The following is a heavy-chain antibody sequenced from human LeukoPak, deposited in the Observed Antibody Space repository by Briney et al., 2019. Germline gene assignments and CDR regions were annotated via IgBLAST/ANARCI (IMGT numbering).Heavy chain of an antibody. CDR2: IYTSGST. CDR1: GGSISSYY. J-gene: IGHJ4*02. CDR3: ARENSGSYREFDY. Sequence: PSETLSLTCTVSGGSISSYYWSWIRQPAGMELEWIGRIYTSGSTNYNASLKSRVSMSVDTSKNQFSLKLSSVTAADTAVFYCARENSGSYREFDYWGQGTLVTVSS. D-gene: IGHD1-26*01. V-gene: IGHV4-4*07.